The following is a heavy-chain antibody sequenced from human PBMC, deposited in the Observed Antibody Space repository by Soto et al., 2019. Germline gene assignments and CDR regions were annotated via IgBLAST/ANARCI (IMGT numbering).Heavy chain of an antibody. CDR2: ISAYNGNT. D-gene: IGHD3-22*01. Sequence: GASVKVSCKASGYTFTSYGISWVRQAPGQGLEWMGWISAYNGNTNYAQKLQGRVTMTTDTSTSTAYMELRSLRSDDTAVYYCARERTYYDSSGYYAYGMDVWGQGTTVTVSS. CDR3: ARERTYYDSSGYYAYGMDV. V-gene: IGHV1-18*01. J-gene: IGHJ6*02. CDR1: GYTFTSYG.